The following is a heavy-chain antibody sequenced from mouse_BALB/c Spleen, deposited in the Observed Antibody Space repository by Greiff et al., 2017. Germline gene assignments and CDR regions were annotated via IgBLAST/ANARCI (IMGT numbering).Heavy chain of an antibody. D-gene: IGHD2-3*01. CDR1: GYTFTSYW. Sequence: VQLQQSGTVLARPGASVKMSCKASGYTFTSYWMHWVKQRPGQGLEWIGAIYPGNSDTSYNQKFKGKAKLTAVTSTSTAYMELSSLTNEDSAVYYCTRPDGYTNYFDYWGQGTTLTVSS. CDR2: IYPGNSDT. CDR3: TRPDGYTNYFDY. J-gene: IGHJ2*01. V-gene: IGHV1-5*01.